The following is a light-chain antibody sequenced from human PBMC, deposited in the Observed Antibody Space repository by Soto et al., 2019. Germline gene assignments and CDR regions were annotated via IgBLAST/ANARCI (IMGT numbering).Light chain of an antibody. CDR3: MQALRTPYT. CDR1: QSLLHSNGYNY. Sequence: DIVMTQSPLSLPVTPGGPASISCRSSQSLLHSNGYNYLDWYLQKPGQSPQLLIYLGSNRASGVPDRFSGSGSGTDSTLKISRLQVHHVGVPYCMQALRTPYTFGQGTKLEIK. CDR2: LGS. J-gene: IGKJ2*01. V-gene: IGKV2-28*01.